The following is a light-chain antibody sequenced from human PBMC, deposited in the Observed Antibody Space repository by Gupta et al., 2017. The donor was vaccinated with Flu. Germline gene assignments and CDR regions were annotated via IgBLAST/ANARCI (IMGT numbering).Light chain of an antibody. J-gene: IGKJ4*01. CDR2: VAS. V-gene: IGKV1-39*01. Sequence: DIQMTQSPSSLSASVGDRVTITCRASQSIGTYVNWYQQKPGKAPKLLISVASAFHSGVPSRFSGSGSGTDFTLTISSLQAEDFATYYCQQSHSTPLTVGGGTKVEI. CDR1: QSIGTY. CDR3: QQSHSTPLT.